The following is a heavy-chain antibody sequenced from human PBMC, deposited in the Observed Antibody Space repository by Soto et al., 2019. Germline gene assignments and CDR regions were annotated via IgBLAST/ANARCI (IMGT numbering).Heavy chain of an antibody. CDR2: IGASGGTT. D-gene: IGHD6-6*01. CDR3: ARDMQRYSSSSPPAYGMDV. V-gene: IGHV3-23*01. Sequence: PGGSLRLSCAASGFSFISHAMSWVRQAPGKGVEWVSAIGASGGTTYYADSVKGRFTISRDNSKNTLYLQMNSLRAEDTAVYYCARDMQRYSSSSPPAYGMDVWGQGTTVTVSS. CDR1: GFSFISHA. J-gene: IGHJ6*02.